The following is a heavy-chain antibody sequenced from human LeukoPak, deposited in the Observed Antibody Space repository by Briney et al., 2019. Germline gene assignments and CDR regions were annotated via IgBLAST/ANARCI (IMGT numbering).Heavy chain of an antibody. CDR2: ISYDGSNK. CDR1: GVTFSTYG. CDR3: AKDAIFGVVLDYFDY. J-gene: IGHJ4*02. Sequence: PGGSLRLSCAASGVTFSTYGMHWVRQAPGKGLDWVAVISYDGSNKYYAESVKGRFTISRDNSKNTLYLQMNSLRAEDTAVYYCAKDAIFGVVLDYFDYWGQGTLSPSPQ. V-gene: IGHV3-30*18. D-gene: IGHD3-3*02.